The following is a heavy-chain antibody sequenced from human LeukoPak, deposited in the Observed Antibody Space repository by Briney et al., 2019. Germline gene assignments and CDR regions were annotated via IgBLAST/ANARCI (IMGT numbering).Heavy chain of an antibody. V-gene: IGHV4-39*01. CDR1: GGSITGYY. D-gene: IGHD5-12*01. Sequence: SETLSLTCTVSGGSITGYYWDWIRQPPGKGLEWIGNIYDSGSTHYNPSLESRVTISVDTSKNQLSLKLNSVTAADTAVYYCATHSRAGSGGSENAFEIWGQGTMVTVSS. CDR3: ATHSRAGSGGSENAFEI. CDR2: IYDSGST. J-gene: IGHJ3*02.